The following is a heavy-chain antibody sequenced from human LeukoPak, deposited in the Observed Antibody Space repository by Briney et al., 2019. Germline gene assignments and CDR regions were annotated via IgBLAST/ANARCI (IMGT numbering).Heavy chain of an antibody. Sequence: SETLSLTCTVSGYSISSGYYWGWIRQPPGKGLEWIGSIYHSGSTYYNPSLKSRVTISVDTSKNQFSLKLTSVTAADTAVYYCARTTMVRGVPRRGWFDPWGQGTLVTVSS. CDR1: GYSISSGYY. CDR3: ARTTMVRGVPRRGWFDP. J-gene: IGHJ5*02. D-gene: IGHD3-10*01. CDR2: IYHSGST. V-gene: IGHV4-38-2*02.